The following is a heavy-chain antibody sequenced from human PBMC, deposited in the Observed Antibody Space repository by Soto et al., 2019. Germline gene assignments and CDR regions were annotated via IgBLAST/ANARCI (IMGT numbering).Heavy chain of an antibody. CDR3: VRAITAPGY. CDR2: INNDGSMT. D-gene: IGHD1-20*01. Sequence: EVQLVGSGGGLVQPGGSLRLSCAAPGFSLSTYWMHWVRQAPGKGLVWVSRINNDGSMTSYADSVKGRFAISRDNAKNMLYLQMNSLRVEDTGLYYCVRAITAPGYWGQGTLVIVSS. V-gene: IGHV3-74*01. CDR1: GFSLSTYW. J-gene: IGHJ4*02.